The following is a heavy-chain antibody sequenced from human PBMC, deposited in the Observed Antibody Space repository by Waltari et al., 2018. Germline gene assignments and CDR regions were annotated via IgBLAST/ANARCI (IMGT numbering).Heavy chain of an antibody. V-gene: IGHV1-69*11. D-gene: IGHD3-10*01. J-gene: IGHJ5*02. Sequence: QVQLVQSGAEVKKPGSSVKVSCKASGGTFSSYAISWVRQAPGQGLEWMGRIIPIVGTANYAQKFQGRVTITADESTSTAYMELSSLRSEDTAVYYCARMMYYYGSGSYYGFDPWGQGTLFTVSS. CDR3: ARMMYYYGSGSYYGFDP. CDR1: GGTFSSYA. CDR2: IIPIVGTA.